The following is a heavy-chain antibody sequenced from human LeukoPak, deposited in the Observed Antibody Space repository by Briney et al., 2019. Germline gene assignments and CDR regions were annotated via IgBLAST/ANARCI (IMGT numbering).Heavy chain of an antibody. V-gene: IGHV4-61*02. CDR3: ARVTGYVMEDYFDY. Sequence: SQTLSLTCTVSGGSISSGSYYWSWIRQPAGKGLEWIGRIYTSGSTNYNPSLKSRVTISVDTSKNQFSLRLSSVTAADTAVYYCARVTGYVMEDYFDYWGQGTLVTVSS. D-gene: IGHD6-13*01. CDR1: GGSISSGSYY. J-gene: IGHJ4*02. CDR2: IYTSGST.